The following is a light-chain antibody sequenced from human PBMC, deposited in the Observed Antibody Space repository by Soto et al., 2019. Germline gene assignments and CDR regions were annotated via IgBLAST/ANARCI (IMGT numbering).Light chain of an antibody. CDR3: QQRNINPPN. J-gene: IGKJ4*01. Sequence: IPMTQYPSFLSASVGDRVTITCRASQGISTYLAWYQQRPGKAPKLLIHTASTLQSGVPSRFSGSGSGTEFTLTISSLEPEDFATYYCQQRNINPPNFGGGTKVDIK. V-gene: IGKV1-9*01. CDR1: QGISTY. CDR2: TAS.